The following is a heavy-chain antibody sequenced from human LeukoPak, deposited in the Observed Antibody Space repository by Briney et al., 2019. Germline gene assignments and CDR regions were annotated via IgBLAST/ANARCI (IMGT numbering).Heavy chain of an antibody. D-gene: IGHD1-26*01. J-gene: IGHJ3*02. V-gene: IGHV1-2*02. CDR2: INPNSGGT. CDR1: GYTFTGYY. CDR3: ARDPDLYGNAFDI. Sequence: ASVKVSCTASGYTFTGYYMHWVRQAPGQGLEWMGWINPNSGGTNYAQKFQGRVTMTRDTSISTAYMELSRLRSDDTAVYYCARDPDLYGNAFDIWGQGTMVTVSS.